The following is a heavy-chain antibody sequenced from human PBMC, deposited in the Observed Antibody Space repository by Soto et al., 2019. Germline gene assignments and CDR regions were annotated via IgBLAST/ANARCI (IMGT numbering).Heavy chain of an antibody. J-gene: IGHJ4*02. CDR3: ATGRARDGYNG. V-gene: IGHV3-23*01. CDR2: ITNSGGST. Sequence: GTLRISCGASGFTVKNYAMTWVSQAPGKGLEWVSAITNSGGSTYYADSVKGRFTISRDNSKSTLYLQMNSLRVEDTAVYYCATGRARDGYNGWGQGT. D-gene: IGHD1-1*01. CDR1: GFTVKNYA.